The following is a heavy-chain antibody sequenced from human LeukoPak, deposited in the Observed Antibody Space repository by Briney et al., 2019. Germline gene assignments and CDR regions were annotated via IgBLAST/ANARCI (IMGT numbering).Heavy chain of an antibody. CDR1: GGSFSGYY. CDR2: INHSGST. J-gene: IGHJ4*02. CDR3: ARLLRGAQPEFDY. V-gene: IGHV4-34*01. D-gene: IGHD3-10*01. Sequence: SETLSLTCAVYGGSFSGYYWSWIRQPPGRGLEWIGEINHSGSTNYNPSLKSRVTISVDTSKNQFSLKLSSVTAADTAVYYCARLLRGAQPEFDYWGQGTLVTVSS.